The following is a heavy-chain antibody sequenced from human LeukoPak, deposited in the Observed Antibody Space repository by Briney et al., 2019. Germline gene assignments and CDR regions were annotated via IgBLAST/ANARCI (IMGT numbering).Heavy chain of an antibody. D-gene: IGHD3-3*01. CDR1: GFTFSSYA. J-gene: IGHJ6*03. CDR3: ARASLEWLALDYMDV. Sequence: GRSLRLSCAASGFTFSSYAMHWVRQAPGKGLEWVAVISYDGSNKYYADSVKGRFTISRGNSKNTLYLQMNSLRAEDTAVYYCARASLEWLALDYMDVWGKGTTVTVSS. V-gene: IGHV3-30-3*01. CDR2: ISYDGSNK.